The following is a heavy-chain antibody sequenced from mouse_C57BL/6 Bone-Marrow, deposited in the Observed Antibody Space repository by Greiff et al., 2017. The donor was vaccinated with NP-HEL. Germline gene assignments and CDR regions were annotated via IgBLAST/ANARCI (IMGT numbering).Heavy chain of an antibody. CDR1: GYSITSGYY. CDR3: AREGRRIYYYGSSPYYFDY. V-gene: IGHV3-6*01. Sequence: VQLQQSGPGLVKPSQSLSLTCSVTGYSITSGYYWNWIRQFPGNKLEWMGYISYDGSNNYNPSLKNRISITRDTSKNQFFLKLNSVTTEDTATYYCAREGRRIYYYGSSPYYFDYWGQGTTLTVSS. CDR2: ISYDGSN. J-gene: IGHJ2*01. D-gene: IGHD1-1*01.